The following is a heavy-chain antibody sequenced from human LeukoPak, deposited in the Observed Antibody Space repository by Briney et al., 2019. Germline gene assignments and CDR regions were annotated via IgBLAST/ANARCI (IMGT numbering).Heavy chain of an antibody. CDR1: GDSINSFY. V-gene: IGHV4-59*08. Sequence: ASETLSLTCAVSGDSINSFYWSWIRQPPGKGLEWMGYVFHTGDTNSNPSLKSRVTVSLDTSTSQVSLRLTSVTAADTAVYYCARHPFATPFDHWGRGILVTVSS. CDR3: ARHPFATPFDH. CDR2: VFHTGDT. D-gene: IGHD2-15*01. J-gene: IGHJ4*02.